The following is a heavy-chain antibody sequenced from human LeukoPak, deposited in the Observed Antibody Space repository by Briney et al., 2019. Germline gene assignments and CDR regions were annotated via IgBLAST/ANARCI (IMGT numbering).Heavy chain of an antibody. CDR2: LSYTSTYI. D-gene: IGHD3-9*01. CDR1: GFTLSSYA. CDR3: ARDSGFDILTGYIFFDY. Sequence: GGSLRLSCAASGFTLSSYAMSWVRQAPGKGLEWVSSLSYTSTYIYYADSVKGRFTISRDNAKNSLYLQMNSLRAEDTAVYYCARDSGFDILTGYIFFDYWGQGTLVSVSS. V-gene: IGHV3-21*01. J-gene: IGHJ4*02.